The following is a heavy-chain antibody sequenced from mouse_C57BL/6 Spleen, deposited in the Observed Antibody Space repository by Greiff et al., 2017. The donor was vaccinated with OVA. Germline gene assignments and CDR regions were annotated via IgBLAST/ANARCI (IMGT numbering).Heavy chain of an antibody. CDR3: ATPIYYGNYDGMDY. D-gene: IGHD2-1*01. V-gene: IGHV14-2*01. Sequence: VQLQQSGAELVKPGASVKLSCTASGFNIKDYYMHWVKQRTEQGLEWIGRIDPEDGDTKYAPKFQGKATITADKSSNTAYLQLSILTSKDTAVYYCATPIYYGNYDGMDYWGQGTSVTVSS. CDR1: GFNIKDYY. J-gene: IGHJ4*01. CDR2: IDPEDGDT.